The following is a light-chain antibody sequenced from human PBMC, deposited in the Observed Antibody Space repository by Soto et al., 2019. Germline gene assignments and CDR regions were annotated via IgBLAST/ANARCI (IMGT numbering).Light chain of an antibody. CDR1: QTLSNW. V-gene: IGKV1-5*03. CDR2: KAF. CDR3: QQYNTYPLT. J-gene: IGKJ4*01. Sequence: DIQMTQSPATRSASVGDRVTITCRARQTLSNWLAWYQQKPGKAPKLLIYKAFSLESGVSLRFSGSGSGTEFTLTISNLQPDDFAIYYCQQYNTYPLTFGGGTRVEIK.